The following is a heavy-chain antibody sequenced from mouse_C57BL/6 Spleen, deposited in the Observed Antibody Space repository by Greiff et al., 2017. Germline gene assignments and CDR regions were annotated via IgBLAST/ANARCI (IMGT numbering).Heavy chain of an antibody. CDR2: IDPSDSYT. Sequence: VQLQQPGAELVKPGASVKLSCKASGYTFTSYWMQWVKQRPGQGLEWIGEIDPSDSYTNYNQKFKGKATLTVDTSSSTAYMQLSSLTSEDSAVYYGASYYCNHGYFDYWGQGTTLTVSS. D-gene: IGHD2-10*01. V-gene: IGHV1-50*01. J-gene: IGHJ2*01. CDR3: ASYYCNHGYFDY. CDR1: GYTFTSYW.